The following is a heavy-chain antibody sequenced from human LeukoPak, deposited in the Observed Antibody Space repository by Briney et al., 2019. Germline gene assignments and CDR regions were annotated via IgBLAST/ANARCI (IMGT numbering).Heavy chain of an antibody. D-gene: IGHD6-13*01. J-gene: IGHJ6*02. CDR2: IYRGGST. CDR1: GYIVSSKY. Sequence: GGSLTLSCAASGYIVSSKYMRGVRQAPGKGLEWVSFIYRGGSTYYAVSEKGRFTITRDNSKNTLYLKMNSLRAEDTAVYYCARVGISYYYYGMDVWGQGTTVTVSS. CDR3: ARVGISYYYYGMDV. V-gene: IGHV3-53*01.